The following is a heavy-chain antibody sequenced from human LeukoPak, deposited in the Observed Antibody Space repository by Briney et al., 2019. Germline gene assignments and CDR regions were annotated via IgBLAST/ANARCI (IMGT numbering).Heavy chain of an antibody. CDR1: GGTFSSYA. CDR2: IIPIFGTA. J-gene: IGHJ2*01. V-gene: IGHV1-69*13. CDR3: ARDRATAWYFDL. D-gene: IGHD5-12*01. Sequence: APVKVSCKASGGTFSSYAISWVRQAPGQGLEWMGGIIPIFGTANYAQKFQGRVTITADESTSTAYMELSSLRSEDTAVYYCARDRATAWYFDLWGRGTLVTVSS.